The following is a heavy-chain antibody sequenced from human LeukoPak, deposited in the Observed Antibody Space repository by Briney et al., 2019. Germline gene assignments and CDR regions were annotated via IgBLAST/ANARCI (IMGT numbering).Heavy chain of an antibody. V-gene: IGHV5-51*01. J-gene: IGHJ4*02. Sequence: GQSLTFSCKVSGYSFTNYSIGWVRHMRVQGLEWIGIIYPGDSDTRYSPSFQGQVTMSADKSISTAYRQWSSLKASDNAMYYCARQTRYCGGDCNSFDYWGQGTLVSVSP. CDR2: IYPGDSDT. D-gene: IGHD2-21*02. CDR1: GYSFTNYS. CDR3: ARQTRYCGGDCNSFDY.